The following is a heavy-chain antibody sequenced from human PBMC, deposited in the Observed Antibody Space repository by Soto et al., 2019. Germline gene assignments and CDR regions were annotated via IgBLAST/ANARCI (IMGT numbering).Heavy chain of an antibody. CDR3: AKDSGFPDFGAVLHAFDI. CDR2: INPNSGVT. D-gene: IGHD3-3*01. Sequence: ASVKVSCKASGYMFTGYSIHWFRQAPGQGLEWMGWINPNSGVTNFGQKFQGRVTMTRDMPSSTAFMELSSLRSDDTAVYYCAKDSGFPDFGAVLHAFDIWGQGTMVTVSS. V-gene: IGHV1-2*02. CDR1: GYMFTGYS. J-gene: IGHJ3*02.